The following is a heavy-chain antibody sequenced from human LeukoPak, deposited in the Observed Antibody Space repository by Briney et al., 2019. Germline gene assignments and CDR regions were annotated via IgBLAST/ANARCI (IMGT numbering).Heavy chain of an antibody. CDR2: IKQDGSEK. J-gene: IGHJ4*02. Sequence: GGSLRLSCAASGFTLSTYWMSWVRQAPGKGLEWVASIKQDGSEKYYVDSVKGRFTISRDNAKNSVYLQMTSLRAEDTAVYYCATPGSGIWCFDYWGQGTLLTVSS. CDR3: ATPGSGIWCFDY. V-gene: IGHV3-7*01. CDR1: GFTLSTYW. D-gene: IGHD6-13*01.